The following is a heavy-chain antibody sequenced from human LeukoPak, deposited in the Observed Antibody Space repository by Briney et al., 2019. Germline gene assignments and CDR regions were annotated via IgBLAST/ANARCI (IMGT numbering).Heavy chain of an antibody. J-gene: IGHJ6*03. Sequence: PGGSLRLSCTASGFTFGDYAMSWFRQAPGKGLEWVGFIRSKAYGGTTEYAASVKGRFTISRDDSKSIAYLQMNSLKTEDTAVYYCTRDYYGSGSYYSNYYYYYMDVWGKGTTVTVSS. V-gene: IGHV3-49*03. CDR1: GFTFGDYA. CDR2: IRSKAYGGTT. CDR3: TRDYYGSGSYYSNYYYYYMDV. D-gene: IGHD3-10*01.